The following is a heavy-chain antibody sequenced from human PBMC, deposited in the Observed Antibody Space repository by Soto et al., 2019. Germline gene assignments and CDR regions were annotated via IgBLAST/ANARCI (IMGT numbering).Heavy chain of an antibody. CDR2: ISYDGSNK. Sequence: RGSLRLSCAASGLTFSSYGMHWVRQAPGKGLEWVAVISYDGSNKYYADSVKGRFTISRDNSKNTLYLQMNRLRAEDTAVYYCEKEHLLIAAPLGGFDHWGKGNRVTGS. V-gene: IGHV3-30*18. D-gene: IGHD6-13*01. CDR3: EKEHLLIAAPLGGFDH. CDR1: GLTFSSYG. J-gene: IGHJ5*02.